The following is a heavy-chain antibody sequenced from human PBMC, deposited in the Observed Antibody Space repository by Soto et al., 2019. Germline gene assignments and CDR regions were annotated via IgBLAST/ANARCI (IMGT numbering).Heavy chain of an antibody. CDR3: ARVVRFFGGHAGY. J-gene: IGHJ4*02. CDR1: GDNFKKNV. V-gene: IGHV1-69*10. Sequence: ASVKVSCKTSGDNFKKNVFTWVRQAPGQGLEWMGGTIPALGKTHYIEKFQGRVTITVDDATRTVYMEVRDPTSEDTAVYYCARVVRFFGGHAGYWGQGTLVTVSS. CDR2: TIPALGKT. D-gene: IGHD3-3*01.